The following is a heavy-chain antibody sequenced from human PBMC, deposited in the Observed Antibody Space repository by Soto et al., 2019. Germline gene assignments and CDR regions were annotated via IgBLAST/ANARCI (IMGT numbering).Heavy chain of an antibody. Sequence: QVQLVESGGGVVDPGTSLRLSCVASGFTFSNYDMYWVRQAPGKGLQWVALISNDGSNKYYSDSVQGRFTISRDNSKNTLYVQMNSLRVEDTAVYYCAKGEDPNYYSAIDVWGLGTTVTVSS. D-gene: IGHD1-26*01. CDR1: GFTFSNYD. V-gene: IGHV3-30*18. CDR3: AKGEDPNYYSAIDV. CDR2: ISNDGSNK. J-gene: IGHJ6*02.